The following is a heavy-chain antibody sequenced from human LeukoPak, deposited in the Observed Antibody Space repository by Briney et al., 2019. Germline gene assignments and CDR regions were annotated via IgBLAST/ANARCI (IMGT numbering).Heavy chain of an antibody. CDR1: GYTFTGYY. D-gene: IGHD2-2*01. V-gene: IGHV1-69*04. CDR3: AREGHCSSTSCYGSWFDP. Sequence: SVKVSCKASGYTFTGYYMHWVRQAPGQGLEWMGRIIPILGIANYAQKFQGRVTITADKSTSTAYMELSSLRSEDTAVYYCAREGHCSSTSCYGSWFDPWGQGTLVTVSS. CDR2: IIPILGIA. J-gene: IGHJ5*02.